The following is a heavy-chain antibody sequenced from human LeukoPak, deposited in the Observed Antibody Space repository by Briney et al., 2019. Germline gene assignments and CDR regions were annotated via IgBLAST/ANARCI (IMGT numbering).Heavy chain of an antibody. CDR1: GYTFSSYA. CDR2: ITPSGGT. J-gene: IGHJ4*02. Sequence: ASVKVSCKASGYTFSSYAIHWVRQAPGQGLEWMGWITPSGGTNYPQKFQGRVAITWDTSITTAYMDLSRLTSDDTAVYYCARDRYGDGFAHLDYWGQGALVTVSS. CDR3: ARDRYGDGFAHLDY. V-gene: IGHV1-2*02. D-gene: IGHD5-24*01.